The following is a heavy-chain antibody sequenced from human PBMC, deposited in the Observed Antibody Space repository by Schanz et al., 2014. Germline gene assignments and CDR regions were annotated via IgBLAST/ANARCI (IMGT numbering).Heavy chain of an antibody. CDR3: ARDRRRYCSTASCLHDNWFDP. D-gene: IGHD2-2*01. CDR2: ISPYNGNT. V-gene: IGHV1-18*01. J-gene: IGHJ5*02. Sequence: QVQLVQSGAELRKPGTSVKVSCKTSGYTFSNDDINWVRQAPGQGLEWMGWISPYNGNTNYAQKLQGRVTMTADTSTSTAYMDLSSLRSDDTAVYYCARDRRRYCSTASCLHDNWFDPWGQGTLVIVSS. CDR1: GYTFSNDD.